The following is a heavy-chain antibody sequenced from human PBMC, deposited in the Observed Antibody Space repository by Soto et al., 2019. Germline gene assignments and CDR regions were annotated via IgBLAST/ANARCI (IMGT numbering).Heavy chain of an antibody. CDR2: ISGSGGST. V-gene: IGHV3-23*01. CDR3: AKADSVDYGEFDY. CDR1: GFTFSNYD. J-gene: IGHJ4*01. Sequence: PGGSLRLSCAASGFTFSNYDMNWVRQAPGKGLEWVSAISGSGGSTYYADSVKGRFTISRDNSKSTLYLQMNSLRAEDTAVYYCAKADSVDYGEFDYWGHGTLVTVSS. D-gene: IGHD4-17*01.